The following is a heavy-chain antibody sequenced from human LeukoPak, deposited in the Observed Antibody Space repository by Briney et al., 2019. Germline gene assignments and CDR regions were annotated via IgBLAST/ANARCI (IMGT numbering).Heavy chain of an antibody. D-gene: IGHD6-19*01. V-gene: IGHV1-18*01. J-gene: IGHJ4*02. Sequence: ASVKVSCKASGYTFTSYGISWVRQAPGQGLEWMGWISAYNGNTNYSQKLQRRVTMTTDTSTSTAYMELRSLRADDTAVYYCARALVAGKGTFFDYWGQGTLVTVSS. CDR3: ARALVAGKGTFFDY. CDR1: GYTFTSYG. CDR2: ISAYNGNT.